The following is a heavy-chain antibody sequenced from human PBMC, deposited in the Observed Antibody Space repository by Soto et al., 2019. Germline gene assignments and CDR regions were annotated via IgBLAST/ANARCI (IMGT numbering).Heavy chain of an antibody. CDR1: GYSFSSYW. D-gene: IGHD1-1*01. J-gene: IGHJ6*02. CDR2: IYPGDSEP. Sequence: GESLKISCKGSGYSFSSYWIGWVRRMPGKGLEWMGIIYPGDSEPRYSPAFQGQVTIAADKSIEAAYLYWRSLKALDTAIYYCARGPWNDGYFHHVMDVYGQAITDT. CDR3: ARGPWNDGYFHHVMDV. V-gene: IGHV5-51*01.